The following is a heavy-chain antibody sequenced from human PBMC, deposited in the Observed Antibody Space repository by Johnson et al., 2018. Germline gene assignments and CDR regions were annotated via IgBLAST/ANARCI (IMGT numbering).Heavy chain of an antibody. J-gene: IGHJ3*02. Sequence: QVQLVQSGGNVVQPGRSLRLSCAASGFTFTNYAMHWVRQAPGKGLEWVAIISDDGNVKYYDDSVKGRFTFSRDNSKNTVYLQMNSLRAEDTAVYYCAKDLAHYGAFDIWGQGTMVTVSS. CDR3: AKDLAHYGAFDI. V-gene: IGHV3-30*04. D-gene: IGHD3-16*01. CDR2: ISDDGNVK. CDR1: GFTFTNYA.